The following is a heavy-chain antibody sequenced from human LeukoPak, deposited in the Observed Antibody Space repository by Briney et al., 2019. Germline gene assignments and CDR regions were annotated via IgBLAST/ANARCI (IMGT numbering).Heavy chain of an antibody. CDR1: GTSITSYY. CDR2: GHYSGST. Sequence: SETLSLTCTVSGTSITSYYWNWIRQAPGQGPEWIGYGHYSGSTNYNPSLKSRVTISVDTSKNQFSLKLSSVTAADTAVYYCARGYCRGTSCNRYTFDMWGQGTMVTVSS. D-gene: IGHD2-2*01. J-gene: IGHJ3*02. CDR3: ARGYCRGTSCNRYTFDM. V-gene: IGHV4-59*01.